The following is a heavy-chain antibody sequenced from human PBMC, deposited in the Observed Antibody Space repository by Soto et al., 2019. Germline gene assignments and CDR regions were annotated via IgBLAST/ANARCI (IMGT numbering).Heavy chain of an antibody. Sequence: SLRLSCAASGFMFSAYTMSWVRQAPGKGLEWLSSITSNSDHIDYADSVRGRFTVSRDNARKSLYLQMDSLGAEDTGVYYCATPYYYNHWGPGPLFTVSS. CDR1: GFMFSAYT. J-gene: IGHJ4*02. CDR2: ITSNSDHI. V-gene: IGHV3-21*01. CDR3: ATPYYYNH.